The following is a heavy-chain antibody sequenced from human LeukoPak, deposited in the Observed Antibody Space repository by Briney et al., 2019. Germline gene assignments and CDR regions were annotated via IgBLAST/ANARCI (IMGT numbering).Heavy chain of an antibody. J-gene: IGHJ4*02. CDR3: ARVGGSGSYAVAY. CDR2: INPNSGGT. CDR1: GYTFTGYY. Sequence: ASVKVSCKASGYTFTGYYMHWVRQAPGQGLEWMGWINPNSGGTNYAQKFQGRVTMTRDTSISTAYMELSRLRSDDTAVSYCARVGGSGSYAVAYWGQGTLVTVSS. V-gene: IGHV1-2*02. D-gene: IGHD3-10*01.